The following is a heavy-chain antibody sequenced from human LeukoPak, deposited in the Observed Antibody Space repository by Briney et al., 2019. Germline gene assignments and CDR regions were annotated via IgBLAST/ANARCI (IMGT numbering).Heavy chain of an antibody. Sequence: GGSLRLSCVVSGITLSNYGMSWVRQAPGKGLEWVPGISERGGSTNYADSVKGRFIISRDTSKNTVYLQMNSLRVEDTAVYFCAKRGIVIRAVIIIGFHKEAYYFDYWGQGILVTVSS. V-gene: IGHV3-23*01. D-gene: IGHD3-10*01. CDR1: GITLSNYG. J-gene: IGHJ4*02. CDR2: ISERGGST. CDR3: AKRGIVIRAVIIIGFHKEAYYFDY.